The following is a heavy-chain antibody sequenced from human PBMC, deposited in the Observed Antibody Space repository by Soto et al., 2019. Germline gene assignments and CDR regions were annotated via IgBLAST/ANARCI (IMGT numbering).Heavy chain of an antibody. CDR3: ARARTTYYYDSSAAVAFDY. CDR1: GGSISSGGYY. Sequence: QVQLQESGPGLVKPSQTLSLTCTVSGGSISSGGYYWSWIRQHPGKGLEWIGYIYYSGSTYYNPSPKSRVTISVDTSKNQFSLKLSSVTAADTAVYYCARARTTYYYDSSAAVAFDYWGQGTLVTVSS. V-gene: IGHV4-31*03. D-gene: IGHD3-22*01. J-gene: IGHJ4*02. CDR2: IYYSGST.